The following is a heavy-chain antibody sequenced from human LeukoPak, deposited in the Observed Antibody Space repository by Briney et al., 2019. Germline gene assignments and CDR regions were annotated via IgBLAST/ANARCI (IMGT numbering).Heavy chain of an antibody. CDR2: ICYDGSNK. J-gene: IGHJ4*02. V-gene: IGHV3-33*08. Sequence: GRSLRLSCAASGFTFSSYGMHWVRQAPGKGLEWVAAICYDGSNKYYADSVKGRFTISRDNSKNTLYLQMNSLRAEDTAVYYCAREDYGDYVPGYCGQGTLVTVSS. CDR1: GFTFSSYG. D-gene: IGHD4-17*01. CDR3: AREDYGDYVPGY.